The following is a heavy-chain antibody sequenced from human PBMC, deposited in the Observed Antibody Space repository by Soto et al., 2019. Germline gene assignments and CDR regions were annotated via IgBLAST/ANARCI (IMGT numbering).Heavy chain of an antibody. Sequence: GESLKISYQASGYAFTSYWIAWVRQIPDRGLEWMGIIYPGDSDTRYSPSFQGQVTISADKSITTAYLQWNSLEASDTAMYYCARGYCTTTICDPWFDPWGQGTLVTSPQ. CDR3: ARGYCTTTICDPWFDP. CDR1: GYAFTSYW. CDR2: IYPGDSDT. V-gene: IGHV5-51*01. D-gene: IGHD2-2*01. J-gene: IGHJ5*02.